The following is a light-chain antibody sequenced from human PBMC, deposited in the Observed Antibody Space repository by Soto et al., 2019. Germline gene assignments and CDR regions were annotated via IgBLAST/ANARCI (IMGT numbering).Light chain of an antibody. V-gene: IGKV1-39*01. Sequence: DIQMTQSPSSLSASVGDRVTITCRASQTIRNFLNWYQQKPGTAPRLLIHTTSSLQSGVPARFSGSGSGTDFTLTISSLQPEDYATYYCQQNSSTPQTFGGGTKVEI. CDR3: QQNSSTPQT. J-gene: IGKJ4*01. CDR1: QTIRNF. CDR2: TTS.